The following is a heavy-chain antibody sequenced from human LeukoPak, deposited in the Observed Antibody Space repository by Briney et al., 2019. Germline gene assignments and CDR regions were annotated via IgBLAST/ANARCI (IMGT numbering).Heavy chain of an antibody. J-gene: IGHJ4*02. CDR3: ATDIVVEVAATDY. D-gene: IGHD2-15*01. Sequence: GGSLRLSCAASGFTFSSYGMTWVRQAPGKGLEWVANIKQDGSEKYYVDSVKGRFTISRDNAKNSLYLQMNSLRAEDTAVYYCATDIVVEVAATDYWGQGTLVTVSS. V-gene: IGHV3-7*01. CDR2: IKQDGSEK. CDR1: GFTFSSYG.